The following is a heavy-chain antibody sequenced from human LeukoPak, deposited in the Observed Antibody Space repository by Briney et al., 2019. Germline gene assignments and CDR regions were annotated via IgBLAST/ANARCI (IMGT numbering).Heavy chain of an antibody. CDR3: AELGITMIGGV. CDR1: GFTFSNYA. D-gene: IGHD3-10*02. V-gene: IGHV3-48*03. CDR2: ISSSGSTI. Sequence: PGGSLRLSCAAPGFTFSNYAMSWVRQARGKGVERVSYISSSGSTIYYADSVKGRFTISRDNAKNSLYLQMNSLRADDTAVYYCAELGITMIGGVWGKGTTVTISS. J-gene: IGHJ6*04.